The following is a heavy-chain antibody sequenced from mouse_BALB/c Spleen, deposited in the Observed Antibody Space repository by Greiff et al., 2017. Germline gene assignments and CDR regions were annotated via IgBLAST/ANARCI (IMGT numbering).Heavy chain of an antibody. CDR2: ISDGGSYT. CDR1: GFTFSDYY. V-gene: IGHV5-4*02. D-gene: IGHD2-3*01. J-gene: IGHJ3*01. Sequence: EVQRVESGGGLVKPGGSLKLSCAASGFTFSDYYMYWVRQTPEKRLEWVATISDGGSYTYYPDSVKGRFTISRDNAKNNLYLQMSSLKSEDTAMYYCARDKRLLRFAYWGQGTLVTVSA. CDR3: ARDKRLLRFAY.